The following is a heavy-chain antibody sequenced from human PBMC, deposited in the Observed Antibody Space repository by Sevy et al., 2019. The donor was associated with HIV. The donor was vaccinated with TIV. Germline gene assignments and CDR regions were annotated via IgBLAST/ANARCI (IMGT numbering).Heavy chain of an antibody. CDR3: ARQRASSGYFYFDS. V-gene: IGHV4-30-4*01. D-gene: IGHD3-22*01. Sequence: SETLSLTCTVSGGSISSGDYYWSWIRQRPGKGLEWNGYIFYSGSAYFNPSLKSRVTISLDTSKSQFSLRLSSVTAADTAVFYCARQRASSGYFYFDSWGQGTLVTVSS. CDR1: GGSISSGDYY. CDR2: IFYSGSA. J-gene: IGHJ4*02.